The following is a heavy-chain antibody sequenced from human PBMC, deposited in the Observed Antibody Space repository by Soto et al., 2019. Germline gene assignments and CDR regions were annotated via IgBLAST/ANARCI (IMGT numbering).Heavy chain of an antibody. V-gene: IGHV3-23*01. CDR1: GFTFSTYA. Sequence: GGSLILSCASSGFTFSTYAMILVRPAPGKGLEWVSVITGSGGSTYYADSVKGRFTISRDNSKNTLYLQMNSLRAEDTAVYYCARGFINCISTSCYRYYYYGMDVWGQGTTVTVSS. D-gene: IGHD2-2*01. CDR2: ITGSGGST. J-gene: IGHJ6*02. CDR3: ARGFINCISTSCYRYYYYGMDV.